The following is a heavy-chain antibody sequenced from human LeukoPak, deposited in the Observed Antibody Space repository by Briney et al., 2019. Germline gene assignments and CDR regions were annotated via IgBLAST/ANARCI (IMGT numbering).Heavy chain of an antibody. CDR2: ISGYNGNT. Sequence: ASVKVSCRASGYTFTTYGVTWVRQVAGQGLEWMGWISGYNGNTHYAQKFQGRVTMTTDTSTNTADMEVRTLRSDDSAVYYCARAAADPLKPTGLKVWGQGTTVIVSS. CDR3: ARAAADPLKPTGLKV. CDR1: GYTFTTYG. D-gene: IGHD1-14*01. V-gene: IGHV1-18*01. J-gene: IGHJ6*02.